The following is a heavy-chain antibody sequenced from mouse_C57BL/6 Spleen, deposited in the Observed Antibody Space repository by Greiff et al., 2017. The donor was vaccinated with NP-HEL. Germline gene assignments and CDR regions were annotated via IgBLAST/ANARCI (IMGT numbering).Heavy chain of an antibody. CDR2: IHPSDSDT. J-gene: IGHJ2*01. CDR1: GYTFTSYW. CDR3: AICPFYDSYFDY. D-gene: IGHD2-4*01. Sequence: QVQLKQPGAELVKPGASVKVSCKASGYTFTSYWMHWVKQRPGQGLEWIGRIHPSDSDTNYNQKFKGKATLTVDKSSSTAYMQLSSLTSEDSAVYYCAICPFYDSYFDYWGQGTTLTVSS. V-gene: IGHV1-74*01.